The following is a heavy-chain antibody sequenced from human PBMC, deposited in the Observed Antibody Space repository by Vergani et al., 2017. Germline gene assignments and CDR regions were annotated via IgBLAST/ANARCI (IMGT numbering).Heavy chain of an antibody. J-gene: IGHJ6*01. CDR3: AKARYPNCKGGNCYSYYYGFDL. Sequence: EVQLLESGGGLVQPGGSLRLSCGASGFTFSSYAMTWVRQAPGKGLEWVSAISGSGGNTYYTDSVKGRFTISRDNSKDTLYLQMNSLRVEDTAIYYCAKARYPNCKGGNCYSYYYGFDLWGQGTTVTVSS. V-gene: IGHV3-23*01. CDR2: ISGSGGNT. D-gene: IGHD2-15*01. CDR1: GFTFSSYA.